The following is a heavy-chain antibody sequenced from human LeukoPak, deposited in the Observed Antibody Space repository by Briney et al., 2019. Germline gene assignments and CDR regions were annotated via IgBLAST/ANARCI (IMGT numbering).Heavy chain of an antibody. D-gene: IGHD3-3*01. CDR1: GFTFSSYW. CDR2: IKQDGSEK. Sequence: PGGSLRLSCAASGFTFSSYWMSWVRQAPGKGLEWVANIKQDGSEKYYVDPVKGRFTISRDNSNNTLFLQMNSLREADTGVYFCAKDSAYDFWSGMTRQLDSWGQGTLVIVSS. CDR3: AKDSAYDFWSGMTRQLDS. J-gene: IGHJ4*02. V-gene: IGHV3-7*01.